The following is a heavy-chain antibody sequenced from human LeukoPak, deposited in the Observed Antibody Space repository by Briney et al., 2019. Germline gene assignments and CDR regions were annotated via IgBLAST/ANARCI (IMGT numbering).Heavy chain of an antibody. D-gene: IGHD3-10*01. CDR1: GFTFSSYA. CDR2: ISGSGGST. V-gene: IGHV3-23*01. J-gene: IGHJ4*02. CDR3: AKGNTLWFGEPYYFDY. Sequence: QPGGSLRLSCAASGFTFSSYAMSWVRQAPGKGLEWVSAISGSGGSTYYADSVKGRFTISRDNSKNTLYLQMNSLRAEDTAVYYCAKGNTLWFGEPYYFDYWGQGTLVTVSS.